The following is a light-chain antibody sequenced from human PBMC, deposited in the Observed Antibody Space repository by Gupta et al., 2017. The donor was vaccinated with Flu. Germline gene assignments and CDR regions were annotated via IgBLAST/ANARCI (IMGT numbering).Light chain of an antibody. V-gene: IGKV1-5*03. CDR2: QAS. CDR3: QQYTVYPLS. J-gene: IGKJ4*01. Sequence: PSTLSASVGDRVTITCRASQNISKWLTWSQQKPRKAPKLLIYQASRLETGVPSRFSGSGSGTEFTLTISSLQPDDFGTYYCQQYTVYPLSFGGGTKVEIK. CDR1: QNISKW.